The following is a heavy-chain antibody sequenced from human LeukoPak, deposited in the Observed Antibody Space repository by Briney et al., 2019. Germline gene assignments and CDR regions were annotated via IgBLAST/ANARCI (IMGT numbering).Heavy chain of an antibody. Sequence: GGSLRLSCVVSGFIFSNYAMSWVRQAPGKGLVWVSHINSDGSWTSYADSVKGRFTISKDNAKNTLYLQMNSLRVEDTAVYYCARGRPHGNDYWGQGTLVTVSS. D-gene: IGHD4-23*01. CDR2: INSDGSWT. CDR1: GFIFSNYA. V-gene: IGHV3-74*01. CDR3: ARGRPHGNDY. J-gene: IGHJ4*02.